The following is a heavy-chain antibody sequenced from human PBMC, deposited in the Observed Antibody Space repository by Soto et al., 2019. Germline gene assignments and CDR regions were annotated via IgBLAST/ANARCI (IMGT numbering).Heavy chain of an antibody. Sequence: ASVKGSCKASGYTLTGYGISWVRQAPGQGLEWMGWISAYNGNTNYAQKLQGRVTMTTDTSTSTAYMELRSLRSDDTAVYYCARDHCPYYYGSGSYLPDYWGQGTLVTVSS. CDR2: ISAYNGNT. CDR1: GYTLTGYG. D-gene: IGHD3-10*01. J-gene: IGHJ4*02. CDR3: ARDHCPYYYGSGSYLPDY. V-gene: IGHV1-18*01.